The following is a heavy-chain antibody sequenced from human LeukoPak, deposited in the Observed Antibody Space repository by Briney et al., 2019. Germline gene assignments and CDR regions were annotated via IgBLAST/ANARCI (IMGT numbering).Heavy chain of an antibody. V-gene: IGHV4-34*01. CDR3: ARVIAVAGSFDY. J-gene: IGHJ4*02. CDR2: INHSGST. Sequence: SETLSLTCAVYGGSFSGYYWSWIRQPPGKGLEWIGEINHSGSTNYNPSLKSRVTISVDTSKNQFSLKLSSVTAADTAVYYCARVIAVAGSFDYWGQGTLVTVSS. CDR1: GGSFSGYY. D-gene: IGHD6-19*01.